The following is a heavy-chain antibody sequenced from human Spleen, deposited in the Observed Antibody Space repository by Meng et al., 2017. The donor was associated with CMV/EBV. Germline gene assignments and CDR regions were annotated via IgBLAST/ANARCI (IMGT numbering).Heavy chain of an antibody. Sequence: KAPGYTFTSHDINWVRQAPGQGLEWLGRINTYNGNTNYAQKLQGRVTMTTDTSTGAAYMDLRSLRSDDTAVYFCAREYQLYSGSLDCWGQGTLVTVSS. CDR3: AREYQLYSGSLDC. CDR1: GYTFTSHD. J-gene: IGHJ4*02. D-gene: IGHD1-26*01. CDR2: INTYNGNT. V-gene: IGHV1-18*01.